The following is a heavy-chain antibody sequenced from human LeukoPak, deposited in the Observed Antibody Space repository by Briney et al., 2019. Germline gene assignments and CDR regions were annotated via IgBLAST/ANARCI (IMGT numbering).Heavy chain of an antibody. Sequence: GGSLRLSCAASEFTVSTYYMNWVRQAPGKGLEWVAVISYDGSTKYYADSVKGRFTISRDNSKNTLYLQMNSLRAEDTAVYYCAKAGGSYQGPDDSWGQGTLVTVSS. CDR1: EFTVSTYY. V-gene: IGHV3-30*18. D-gene: IGHD1-26*01. CDR3: AKAGGSYQGPDDS. J-gene: IGHJ4*02. CDR2: ISYDGSTK.